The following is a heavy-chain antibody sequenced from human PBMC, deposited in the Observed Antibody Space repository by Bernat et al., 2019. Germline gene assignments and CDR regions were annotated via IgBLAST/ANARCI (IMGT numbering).Heavy chain of an antibody. Sequence: QLQLQDSGPGLVKPSETLSLTCTVSGGSISSSLYYWGWIRQPPGKGLVWIGSIYYSGSTYYNPSLKSRVTISVDTAKNQYTLKLSSVTAADTAVYYCARDQEPAAIPDSYYYGMDVWGQGTTVTVSS. V-gene: IGHV4-39*02. CDR3: ARDQEPAAIPDSYYYGMDV. CDR1: GGSISSSLYY. J-gene: IGHJ6*02. D-gene: IGHD2-2*02. CDR2: IYYSGST.